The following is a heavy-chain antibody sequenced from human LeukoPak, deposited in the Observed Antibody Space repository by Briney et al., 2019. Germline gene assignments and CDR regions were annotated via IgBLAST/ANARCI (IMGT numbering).Heavy chain of an antibody. CDR1: GLTFSSYG. V-gene: IGHV3-23*01. Sequence: GGSLRLSCAASGLTFSSYGMSWVRQAPGRGLEWVSAISTTGGTTYYADSVRGRFTISRDNSRNTLYLQMNSLRAEDTAIYYCAKNGDRGAYCSGGTCYPYYYYMDVWGKGTTVTISS. CDR2: ISTTGGTT. J-gene: IGHJ6*03. D-gene: IGHD2-15*01. CDR3: AKNGDRGAYCSGGTCYPYYYYMDV.